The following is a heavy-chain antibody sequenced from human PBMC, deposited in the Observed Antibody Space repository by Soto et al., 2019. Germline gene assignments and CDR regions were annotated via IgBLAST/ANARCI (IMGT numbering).Heavy chain of an antibody. Sequence: GGSLRLSCAASGCAFNTYSMNGVRQAPGKGLEWVAFITRSSSYIYYADSVRGRFTLSRDNAKNSLSLQMNRLRAEDTALYYCARDDGWLIPDSSGQGNLVTVSS. V-gene: IGHV3-21*06. J-gene: IGHJ4*02. CDR2: ITRSSSYI. CDR3: ARDDGWLIPDS. CDR1: GCAFNTYS. D-gene: IGHD6-19*01.